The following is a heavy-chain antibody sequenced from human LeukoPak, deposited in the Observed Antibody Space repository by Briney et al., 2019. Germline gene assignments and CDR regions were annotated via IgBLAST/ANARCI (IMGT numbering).Heavy chain of an antibody. V-gene: IGHV1-24*01. Sequence: GASVKVSCKVSGYTLTELSMHWVRQAPGKGLEWMGGFDPEDGETIYAQKFQGRVTMTEDTSTDTAYMELSSLRSEDTAVYYCATKSGEFRHNPYDYWGQGTLVTVSS. CDR3: ATKSGEFRHNPYDY. CDR2: FDPEDGET. CDR1: GYTLTELS. J-gene: IGHJ4*02. D-gene: IGHD3-10*01.